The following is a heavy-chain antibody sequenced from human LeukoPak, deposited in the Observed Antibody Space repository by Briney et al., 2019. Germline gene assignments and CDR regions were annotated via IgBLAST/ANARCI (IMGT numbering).Heavy chain of an antibody. J-gene: IGHJ4*02. D-gene: IGHD2-21*02. Sequence: SETLSLTCTVSGGSIGGYYWSWLRQPPGMGLEWIGYIYSSGGINYNPSLKSRLTISFDTSKNQFSLKLNSVTAADTAVYYCARHYVFVTGGSSFDYWGQGALVTVSS. CDR3: ARHYVFVTGGSSFDY. V-gene: IGHV4-59*08. CDR1: GGSIGGYY. CDR2: IYSSGGI.